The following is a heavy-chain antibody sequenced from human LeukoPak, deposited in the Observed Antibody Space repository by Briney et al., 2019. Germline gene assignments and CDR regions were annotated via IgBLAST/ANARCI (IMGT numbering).Heavy chain of an antibody. CDR2: ISSSGSYI. CDR3: ARDHGSSWPNWFDP. D-gene: IGHD6-13*01. Sequence: TGGSLRLSCAASGFTFSDFALHWVRQAPGRGLEWVSSISSSGSYIYYADSVKGRFTISRDNARNSLYLQMNSLRAEDTAVYYCARDHGSSWPNWFDPWGQGTLVTVSS. V-gene: IGHV3-21*01. CDR1: GFTFSDFA. J-gene: IGHJ5*02.